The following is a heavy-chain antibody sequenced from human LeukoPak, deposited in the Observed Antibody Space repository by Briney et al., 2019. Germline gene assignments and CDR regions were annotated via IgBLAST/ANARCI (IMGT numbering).Heavy chain of an antibody. D-gene: IGHD6-13*01. CDR2: IYYSGST. CDR3: ARDRDSSSWYFGAHYYYYMDV. Sequence: KPSETLSLTCTVPGGPISSSSYYWGWIRQPPGKGLEWIGSIYYSGSTYYNPSLKSRVTISVDTSKNQFSLKLSSVTAADTAVDYCARDRDSSSWYFGAHYYYYMDVWGKGTTVTVSS. J-gene: IGHJ6*03. CDR1: GGPISSSSYY. V-gene: IGHV4-39*07.